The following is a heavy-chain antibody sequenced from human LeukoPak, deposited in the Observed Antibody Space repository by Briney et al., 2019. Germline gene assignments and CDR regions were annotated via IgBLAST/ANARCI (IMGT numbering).Heavy chain of an antibody. J-gene: IGHJ4*02. Sequence: PSETLSLTCAVYGGSFSGYYWSWIRQPPGKGLEWIGEINHSGGTNYNPSLKSRVTISVDTSKNQFSLKLSSVTAADTAVYYCARGHGDYYYWGQGTLVTVSS. CDR3: ARGHGDYYY. D-gene: IGHD4-17*01. CDR2: INHSGGT. CDR1: GGSFSGYY. V-gene: IGHV4-34*01.